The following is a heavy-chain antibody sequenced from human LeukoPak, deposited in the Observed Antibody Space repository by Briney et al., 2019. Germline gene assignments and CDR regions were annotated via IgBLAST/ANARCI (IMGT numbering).Heavy chain of an antibody. D-gene: IGHD2-2*01. CDR1: GFTFSSYS. CDR3: ARESVGDIVVVPAAQGWFDP. Sequence: GGSLRLSCAASGFTFSSYSMNWVRQAPGKGLEWVSSISSSSSCIYYADSVKGRFTISRDNAKNSLYLQMNSLRAEDTAVYYCARESVGDIVVVPAAQGWFDPWGQGTLVTVSS. V-gene: IGHV3-21*01. CDR2: ISSSSSCI. J-gene: IGHJ5*02.